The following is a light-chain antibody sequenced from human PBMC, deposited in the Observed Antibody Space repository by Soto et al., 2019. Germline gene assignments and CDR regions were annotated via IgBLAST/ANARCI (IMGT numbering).Light chain of an antibody. Sequence: EIVLTQAPGTLSLSPGERATLSCRASHSVTSDYLAWYQQKPGQAPRLLIYDASTRATGIPDKFRGSGSGTDFTLTISRMEPEDFAVYYCQQYARSPITFGPGTKVDI. V-gene: IGKV3-20*01. J-gene: IGKJ3*01. CDR1: HSVTSDY. CDR3: QQYARSPIT. CDR2: DAS.